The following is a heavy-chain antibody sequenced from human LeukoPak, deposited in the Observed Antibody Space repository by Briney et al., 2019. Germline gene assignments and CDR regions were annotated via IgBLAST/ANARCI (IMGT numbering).Heavy chain of an antibody. CDR3: ARHRCSSTTSSFDS. D-gene: IGHD2-2*01. V-gene: IGHV3-20*01. CDR2: ISWKGDTT. CDR1: GFTFNNYA. J-gene: IGHJ4*02. Sequence: PGGSLRLSCAASGFTFNNYAMTWVRQTPGKGPGWVSLISWKGDTTAYAESVRGRFTISRDNAKNSLYLHMNSLRPEDTAFYHCARHRCSSTTSSFDSWGQGSLVTVSS.